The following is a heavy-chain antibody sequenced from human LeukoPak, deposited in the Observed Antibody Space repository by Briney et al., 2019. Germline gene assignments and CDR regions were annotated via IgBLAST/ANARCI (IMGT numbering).Heavy chain of an antibody. CDR2: IIPIFGTA. Sequence: GSSVTVSCKASGGTFSSYAISWVRQAPGQGLEWMGGIIPIFGTANYAQKFQGRVTITADESTSTAYMELSSLRSEDTAVYYRARSNRVVAATLVYYYYYYGMDVWGQGTTVTVSS. V-gene: IGHV1-69*01. J-gene: IGHJ6*02. D-gene: IGHD2-15*01. CDR1: GGTFSSYA. CDR3: ARSNRVVAATLVYYYYYYGMDV.